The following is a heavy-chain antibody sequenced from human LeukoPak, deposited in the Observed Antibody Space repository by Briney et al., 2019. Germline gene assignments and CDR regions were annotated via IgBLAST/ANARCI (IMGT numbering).Heavy chain of an antibody. D-gene: IGHD3-22*01. J-gene: IGHJ4*02. Sequence: GESLKISCKASGYNFTSYWIGWVRQMPGKGLEWMGIIYPGDSDTRYSPSFQGQVTISADKSISTAYLQWSSLKASDTAMYYCARGVYYDSSGYYLDYWGQGTLVTVSS. CDR1: GYNFTSYW. CDR3: ARGVYYDSSGYYLDY. V-gene: IGHV5-51*01. CDR2: IYPGDSDT.